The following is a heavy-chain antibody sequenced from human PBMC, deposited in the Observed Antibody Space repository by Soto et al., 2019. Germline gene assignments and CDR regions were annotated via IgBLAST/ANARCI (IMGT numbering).Heavy chain of an antibody. Sequence: VKVSCKASGGTFSSYAISWVRQAPGQGLEWMGGIIPIFGTANYAQKFQGRVTITADESTSTAYMELSSLRSEDTAVYYCARGESDTAMGHYYYGMDVWGQGTTVTVSS. CDR2: IIPIFGTA. CDR3: ARGESDTAMGHYYYGMDV. CDR1: GGTFSSYA. J-gene: IGHJ6*02. V-gene: IGHV1-69*13. D-gene: IGHD5-18*01.